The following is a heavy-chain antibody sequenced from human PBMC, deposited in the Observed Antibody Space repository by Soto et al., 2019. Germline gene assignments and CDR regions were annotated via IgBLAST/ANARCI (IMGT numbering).Heavy chain of an antibody. J-gene: IGHJ3*01. CDR1: GFTLSSYS. D-gene: IGHD2-2*02. CDR3: LRGGRGYTRDDVLDA. V-gene: IGHV3-21*06. CDR2: ISTTSNPI. Sequence: EVQLVESGGGLAKPGGSLRLSCVDSGFTLSSYSMNWVRQAPGKGLEWVSSISTTSNPIFYADSVRGRFTISRDNAKNSLYLQMNSLRAEDTAVYYCLRGGRGYTRDDVLDAWGQGTMVTVSS.